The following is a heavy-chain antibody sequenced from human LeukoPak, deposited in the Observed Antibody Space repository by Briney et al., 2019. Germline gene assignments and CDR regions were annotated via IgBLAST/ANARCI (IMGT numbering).Heavy chain of an antibody. CDR1: GYTFTSYA. Sequence: GASVTVSCKASGYTFTSYAMNWVRQAPGQGLEWMGWINTNTGNPTYAQGFTGRFVFSLDTSVSTAYLQISSLKAEDTAVYYCAREPYSSSLPPEYYYYGMDVWGQGTTATVSS. CDR2: INTNTGNP. J-gene: IGHJ6*02. CDR3: AREPYSSSLPPEYYYYGMDV. V-gene: IGHV7-4-1*02. D-gene: IGHD6-6*01.